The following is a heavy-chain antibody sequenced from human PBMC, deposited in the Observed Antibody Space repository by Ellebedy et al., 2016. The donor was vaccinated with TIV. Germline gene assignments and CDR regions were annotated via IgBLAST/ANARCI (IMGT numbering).Heavy chain of an antibody. CDR2: VIPIIGAV. V-gene: IGHV1-69*13. CDR3: VRIEDGGWALDH. J-gene: IGHJ4*02. D-gene: IGHD6-19*01. CDR1: GGTFSNHV. Sequence: AASVKVSCKASGGTFSNHVISWVRQAPGQGLEWMGGVIPIIGAVNYAQDFQGRVTITADAFTYTSHMLLSSLRSDDTAIYYCVRIEDGGWALDHWGQGTLVIVSS.